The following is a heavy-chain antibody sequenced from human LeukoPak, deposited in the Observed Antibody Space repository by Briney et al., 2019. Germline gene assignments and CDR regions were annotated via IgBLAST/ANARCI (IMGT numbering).Heavy chain of an antibody. CDR3: ARGRVKNDYGDYIDY. V-gene: IGHV3-33*01. CDR2: IWYDGSNK. D-gene: IGHD4-17*01. J-gene: IGHJ4*02. Sequence: GGSPRLSCAASGFTFSSYGMHWVRQAPGKGLEWVAVIWYDGSNKYYADSVKGRFTISRDNSKNTLYLQMNSLRAEDTAVYYCARGRVKNDYGDYIDYWGQGTLVTVSS. CDR1: GFTFSSYG.